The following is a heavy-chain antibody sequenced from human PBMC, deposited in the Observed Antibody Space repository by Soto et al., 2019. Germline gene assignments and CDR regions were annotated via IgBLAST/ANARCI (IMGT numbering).Heavy chain of an antibody. J-gene: IGHJ4*01. D-gene: IGHD6-19*01. CDR1: GFTFSSYG. Sequence: GGSLRLSCAASGFTFSSYGMHWVRQAPGKGLEWVAVISYDGSNKYYADSVKGRFTISRDNSKNTLYLQMNSLRAEDTAVYYCVVAVAGTGFDYRGQGTLVTVSS. CDR3: VVAVAGTGFDY. V-gene: IGHV3-30*03. CDR2: ISYDGSNK.